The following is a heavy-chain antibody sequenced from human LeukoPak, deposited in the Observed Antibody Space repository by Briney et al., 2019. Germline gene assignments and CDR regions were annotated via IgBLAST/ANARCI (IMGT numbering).Heavy chain of an antibody. CDR1: GYTFTSYY. D-gene: IGHD4/OR15-4a*01. CDR3: ARGARKGDDYGGFFDY. CDR2: INPSGGST. V-gene: IGHV1-46*01. J-gene: IGHJ4*02. Sequence: GASVKVSCKASGYTFTSYYMHWVRQAPGQGLEWMGIINPSGGSTNYAQKFQGRVTITADESTSTAYMELSSLRSEDTAVYYCARGARKGDDYGGFFDYWGQGTLVTVSS.